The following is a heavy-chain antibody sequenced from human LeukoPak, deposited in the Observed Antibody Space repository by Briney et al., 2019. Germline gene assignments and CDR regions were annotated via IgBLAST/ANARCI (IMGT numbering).Heavy chain of an antibody. CDR1: GYTFTGYY. V-gene: IGHV1-2*02. CDR2: INPNSGGT. CDR3: ARGPDSSGYYYGAFDI. J-gene: IGHJ3*02. Sequence: ASVKVSFKASGYTFTGYYMHWVRQAPGQGLEWMGWINPNSGGTNYAQKFQGRVTMTRDTSISTAYMELSRLRSDDTAVYYCARGPDSSGYYYGAFDIWGQGTMVTVSS. D-gene: IGHD3-22*01.